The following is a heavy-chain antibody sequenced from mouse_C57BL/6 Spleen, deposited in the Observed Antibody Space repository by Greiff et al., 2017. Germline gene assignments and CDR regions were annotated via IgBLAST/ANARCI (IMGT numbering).Heavy chain of an antibody. V-gene: IGHV1-18*01. Sequence: VQLQQSGPELVKPGASVKIPCKASGYTFTDYNMDWVKQSHGKSLEWIGDINPNNGGTIYNQKFKGKATLTVDKSSSTAYMELRSLTSEDTAVYYCASLYYSNRYAMDYWGQGTSVTVSS. CDR2: INPNNGGT. D-gene: IGHD2-5*01. J-gene: IGHJ4*01. CDR3: ASLYYSNRYAMDY. CDR1: GYTFTDYN.